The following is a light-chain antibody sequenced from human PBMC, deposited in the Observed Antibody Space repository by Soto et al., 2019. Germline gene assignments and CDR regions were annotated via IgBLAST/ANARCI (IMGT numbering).Light chain of an antibody. CDR2: GAS. V-gene: IGKV3-15*01. Sequence: EIAMAPDPATRSVSLEERATLSRRASQSVSSYLAWYQQKPGKAPRLLIYGASTWDTGIPARFSGSGSGTDFTLTISSLQSEDFAAYYCQQYNNCPRTFGQGTKVDIK. CDR3: QQYNNCPRT. J-gene: IGKJ1*01. CDR1: QSVSSY.